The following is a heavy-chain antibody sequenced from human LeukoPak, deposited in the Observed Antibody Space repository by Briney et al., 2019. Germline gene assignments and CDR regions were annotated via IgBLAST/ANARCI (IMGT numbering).Heavy chain of an antibody. D-gene: IGHD6-19*01. CDR1: GFSLSTSGVG. CDR2: IYWDDDK. J-gene: IGHJ4*02. CDR3: AHRRRAVAGTGFDY. V-gene: IGHV2-5*02. Sequence: SGPTLVKPTQTLTLTCTFSGFSLSTSGVGVGRIRQPPGKALEWLALIYWDDDKRYSPSLKSRLTITKDTSKNQVVLTMTNMDPVDTATYYCAHRRRAVAGTGFDYWGQGTLVTVSS.